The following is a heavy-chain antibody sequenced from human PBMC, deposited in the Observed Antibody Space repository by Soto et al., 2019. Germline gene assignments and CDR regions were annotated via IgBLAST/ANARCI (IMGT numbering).Heavy chain of an antibody. D-gene: IGHD6-6*01. J-gene: IGHJ6*02. CDR3: ARDLVDIAARPHGMDV. Sequence: GGSLRLSCAASGFTFSSYAMHWVRQAPGKGLEWVAVISYDGSNKYYADSVKGRFTISRDNSKNTLYLQMNNLRAEDTAVYYCARDLVDIAARPHGMDVWGQGTTVTVSS. V-gene: IGHV3-30-3*01. CDR2: ISYDGSNK. CDR1: GFTFSSYA.